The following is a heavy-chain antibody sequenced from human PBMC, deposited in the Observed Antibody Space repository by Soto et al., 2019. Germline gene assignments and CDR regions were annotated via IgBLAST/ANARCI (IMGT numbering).Heavy chain of an antibody. CDR3: TSIEYDVSRGYYNLDV. J-gene: IGHJ6*02. CDR2: IHHSGDT. D-gene: IGHD3-22*01. Sequence: QVQLQESGPGLVKPSGTLSLTCAVSGVSISSHNWWSWVRQTPGKGLEWIGEIHHSGDTNYHPSLKVRYTISVDKSTNQFSVRLTPVTAADPAVYYCTSIEYDVSRGYYNLDVWGQGTTVNVSS. V-gene: IGHV4-4*02. CDR1: GVSISSHNW.